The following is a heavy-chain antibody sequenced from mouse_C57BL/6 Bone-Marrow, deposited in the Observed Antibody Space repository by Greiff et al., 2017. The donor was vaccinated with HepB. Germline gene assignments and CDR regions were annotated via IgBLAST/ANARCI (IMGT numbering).Heavy chain of an antibody. CDR2: IYPGGGYT. CDR3: ARKLRYLYAMDY. D-gene: IGHD1-1*01. Sequence: VKLMESGAELVRPGTSVKMSCKASGYTFTNYWIGWAKQRPGHGLEWIGDIYPGGGYTNYNEKFKGKATLTADKSSSTAYMQFSSLTSEDSAIYYCARKLRYLYAMDYWGQGTSVTVSS. V-gene: IGHV1-63*01. J-gene: IGHJ4*01. CDR1: GYTFTNYW.